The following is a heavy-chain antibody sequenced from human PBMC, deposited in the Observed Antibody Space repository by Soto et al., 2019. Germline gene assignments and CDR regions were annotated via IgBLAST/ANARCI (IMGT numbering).Heavy chain of an antibody. J-gene: IGHJ6*02. CDR2: VHHSWGS. D-gene: IGHD3-10*01. V-gene: IGHV4-59*08. CDR3: ARQGFGPLHGLVDV. Sequence: QVQLQESGPGLVKPSETLSLSCTVSGGSISGYYWSWFRQSPGKRMEWIGYVHHSWGSSYNPSLQXXVXXSLDPSKSQFSLKVSSVTATDTAVYYCARQGFGPLHGLVDVWGQGTTVTVSS. CDR1: GGSISGYY.